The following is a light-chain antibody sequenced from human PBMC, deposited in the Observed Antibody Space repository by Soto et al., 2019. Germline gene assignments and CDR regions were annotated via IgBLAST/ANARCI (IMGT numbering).Light chain of an antibody. CDR3: QVWDSSSGEV. V-gene: IGLV3-21*04. J-gene: IGLJ2*01. CDR2: YDS. Sequence: SSELTQPPSVSGAPGKTARITCGGNNIGSKSVHWYQQKPGQAPVLVIYYDSDRPSGIPERFSGSNSGNTATLTISRVEAGDEADYYCQVWDSSSGEVFGGGTKVTVL. CDR1: NIGSKS.